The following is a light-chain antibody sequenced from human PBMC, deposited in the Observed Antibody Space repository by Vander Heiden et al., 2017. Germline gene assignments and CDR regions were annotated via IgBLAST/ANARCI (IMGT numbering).Light chain of an antibody. Sequence: SSVLTQPPSVSVATGQTARITGGVNNIGSKSVHWYQQKPGQAPVLVVYDDSDRPSGIPERFSGSNSGNTATLTISRVEAGDEADYYCQVWDSSSDHPGVFGTGTKVTVL. V-gene: IGLV3-21*02. J-gene: IGLJ1*01. CDR1: NIGSKS. CDR3: QVWDSSSDHPGV. CDR2: DDS.